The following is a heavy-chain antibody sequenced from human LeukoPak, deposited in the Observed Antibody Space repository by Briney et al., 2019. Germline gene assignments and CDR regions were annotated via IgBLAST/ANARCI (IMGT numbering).Heavy chain of an antibody. CDR2: INPSGGST. CDR3: TREVEGSGTYYYYYFYMDV. Sequence: ASVKVSCKASGYTFTNYYIHWVRQAPGQGLECMGIINPSGGSTSYAQKFQGRVTMTRDMSTSTVYMELSSLRSEDTAVYYCTREVEGSGTYYYYYFYMDVWGKGTTVTISS. V-gene: IGHV1-46*01. CDR1: GYTFTNYY. J-gene: IGHJ6*03. D-gene: IGHD3-10*01.